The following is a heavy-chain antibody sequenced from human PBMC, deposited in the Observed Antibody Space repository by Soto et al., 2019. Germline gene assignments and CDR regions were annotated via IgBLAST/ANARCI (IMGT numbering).Heavy chain of an antibody. V-gene: IGHV4-31*03. CDR1: GGSITSGGSY. CDR2: IDYSGST. CDR3: ARSVLWFGEVAPLPLDN. Sequence: QMLLQESGPGLVKPSQTLSVTCSVSGGSITSGGSYWTRVRQHPGKGLEWIGHIDYSGSTYYNPSLKSRLTISADSSKNQFFLCLTSLTAADTAVYFCARSVLWFGEVAPLPLDNWGLGTLVTVSS. D-gene: IGHD3-10*01. J-gene: IGHJ4*02.